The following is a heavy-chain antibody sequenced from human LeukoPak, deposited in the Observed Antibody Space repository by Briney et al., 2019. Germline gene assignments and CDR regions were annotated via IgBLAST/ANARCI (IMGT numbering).Heavy chain of an antibody. CDR1: GFTFSTYA. J-gene: IGHJ4*02. V-gene: IGHV3-23*01. Sequence: QSGGSLRLSCAASGFTFSTYAMTWVRQAPGKGLEWVSLIGGTGGSTYYADSVKGRFTISRDNAKNTLYLQMNSLRAEDTAVYYCALGGYYFDYWGQGTLVTVSS. CDR3: ALGGYYFDY. CDR2: IGGTGGST.